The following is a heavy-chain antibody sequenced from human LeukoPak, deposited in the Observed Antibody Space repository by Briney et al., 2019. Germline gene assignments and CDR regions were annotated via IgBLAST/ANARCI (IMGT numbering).Heavy chain of an antibody. J-gene: IGHJ4*02. CDR2: IKEDGSEK. CDR3: ARAEGGYDILTGYFPDY. D-gene: IGHD3-9*01. CDR1: GFTFSSYA. Sequence: AGGSLRLSCAASGFTFSSYAMSWVRQAPGKGLEWVASIKEDGSEKYSVDSVKGRFTISRDNAKNSLFLQMNSLRAEDTAVYYCARAEGGYDILTGYFPDYWGQGTLVTVSS. V-gene: IGHV3-7*01.